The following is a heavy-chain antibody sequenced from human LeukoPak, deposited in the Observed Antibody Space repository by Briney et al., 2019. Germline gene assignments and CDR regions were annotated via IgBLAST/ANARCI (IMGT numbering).Heavy chain of an antibody. D-gene: IGHD1-7*01. CDR3: ATLGTYFGY. V-gene: IGHV3-23*01. J-gene: IGHJ4*02. CDR1: GFTFSDYA. Sequence: PGGSLRLSCTASGFTFSDYAMSWVRQAPGKGLEWVSTIGGSGASTYYADSVKGRFTISRDNSENTLYLQMNSLRAEDTAVYYCATLGTYFGYWGQGTLVTVSS. CDR2: IGGSGAST.